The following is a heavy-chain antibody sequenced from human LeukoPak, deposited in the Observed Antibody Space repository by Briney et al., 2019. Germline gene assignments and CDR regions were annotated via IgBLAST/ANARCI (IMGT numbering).Heavy chain of an antibody. CDR3: ARSFTFRNRFGELLTTMDV. V-gene: IGHV7-4-1*02. CDR2: INTNTGNP. J-gene: IGHJ6*04. D-gene: IGHD3-10*01. CDR1: GYIFTSYY. Sequence: GASVKVSCKASGYIFTSYYMHWVRQAPGQGLEWMGWINTNTGNPTYAQGFTGRFVFSLDTSVSTAYLQISSLKAEDTAVYYCARSFTFRNRFGELLTTMDVWGKGTTVTASS.